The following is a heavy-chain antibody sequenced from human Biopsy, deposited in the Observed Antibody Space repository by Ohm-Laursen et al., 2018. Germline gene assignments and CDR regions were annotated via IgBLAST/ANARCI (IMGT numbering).Heavy chain of an antibody. CDR3: AAGTRYSSGWYNAVDF. CDR1: AGSFNGYG. Sequence: SVSVSCQASAGSFNGYGTKWARHAPGQGLGWLGGNIPFFGTSDYAQKIQGRVTITANKSTSTSYLELTRLRTEDPAVYYCAAGTRYSSGWYNAVDFWGQGTMVTVSS. CDR2: NIPFFGTS. J-gene: IGHJ3*01. V-gene: IGHV1-69*06. D-gene: IGHD6-19*01.